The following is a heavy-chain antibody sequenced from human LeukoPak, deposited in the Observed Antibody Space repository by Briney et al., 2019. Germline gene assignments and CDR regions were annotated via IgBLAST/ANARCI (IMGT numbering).Heavy chain of an antibody. V-gene: IGHV3-53*01. J-gene: IGHJ4*02. D-gene: IGHD3-22*01. CDR2: IYSGGST. CDR3: AREDYYDCSGYQ. Sequence: PGGSLRLSCAASGFTVISNYMSWVRQAPGKGLEWVSVIYSGGSTYYADSVKGRFTISRDNSKNTLYLQMNSLRAEDTAVYYCAREDYYDCSGYQWGEGTLVTVSS. CDR1: GFTVISNY.